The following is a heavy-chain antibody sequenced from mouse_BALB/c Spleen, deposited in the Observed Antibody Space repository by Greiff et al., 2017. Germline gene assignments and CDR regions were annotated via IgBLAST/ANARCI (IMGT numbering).Heavy chain of an antibody. CDR3: ARRYCPNYYAMDY. Sequence: EVKVVESGGGLVQPGGSRKLSCAASGFTFSSFGMHWVRQAPEKGLEWVAYISSGSSTIYYADTVKGRFTISRDNPKNTLFLQMTSLRSEDTAMYYCARRYCPNYYAMDYWGQGTSVTVSS. D-gene: IGHD1-1*01. CDR1: GFTFSSFG. J-gene: IGHJ4*01. CDR2: ISSGSSTI. V-gene: IGHV5-17*02.